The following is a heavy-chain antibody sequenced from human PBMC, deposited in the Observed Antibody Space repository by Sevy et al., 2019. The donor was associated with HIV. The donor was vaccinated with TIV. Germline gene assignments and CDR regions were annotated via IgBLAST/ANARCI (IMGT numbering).Heavy chain of an antibody. V-gene: IGHV3-33*01. CDR3: ARDLEFYDYGDYGPAFNPDY. CDR1: GFTFSTYG. D-gene: IGHD4-17*01. CDR2: IWFDGSNE. J-gene: IGHJ4*02. Sequence: GGSLRLSCAASGFTFSTYGMHWVRQAPGKGLEWLAVIWFDGSNEYYADSLKGRFTISRDIAKNTLHLPMNSLRAEDTAVYYCARDLEFYDYGDYGPAFNPDYWGRGTLVTVSS.